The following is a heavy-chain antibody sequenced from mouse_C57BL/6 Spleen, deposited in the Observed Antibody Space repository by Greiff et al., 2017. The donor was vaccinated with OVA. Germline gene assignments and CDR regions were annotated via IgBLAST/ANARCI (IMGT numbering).Heavy chain of an antibody. CDR1: GYSITSGYD. D-gene: IGHD2-12*01. CDR2: ISYSGST. J-gene: IGHJ2*01. V-gene: IGHV3-1*01. CDR3: ARGDDGFDY. Sequence: EVQRVESGPGMVKPSQSLSLTCTVTGYSITSGYDWHWIRHFPGNKLEWMGYISYSGSTNYNPSLKSRISITHDTSKNHFFLKLNSVTTEDTATYDCARGDDGFDYWGQGTTLTVSS.